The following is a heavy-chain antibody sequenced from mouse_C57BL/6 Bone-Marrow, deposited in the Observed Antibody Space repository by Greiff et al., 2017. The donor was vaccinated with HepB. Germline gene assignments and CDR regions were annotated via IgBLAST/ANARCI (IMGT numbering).Heavy chain of an antibody. J-gene: IGHJ1*03. CDR3: ANRGDCGSSCGYFDD. CDR1: GYTFTSYW. D-gene: IGHD1-1*01. V-gene: IGHV1-72*01. Sequence: VQLQQPGAELVKPGASVKLSCKASGYTFTSYWMHWVKQRPGQGLEWIGRIDPNSGGTKYNEKFKSKATLTVDKPSSTAYMQLSSLTSEDSAVYSCANRGDCGSSCGYFDDWGKGTTVTVSS. CDR2: IDPNSGGT.